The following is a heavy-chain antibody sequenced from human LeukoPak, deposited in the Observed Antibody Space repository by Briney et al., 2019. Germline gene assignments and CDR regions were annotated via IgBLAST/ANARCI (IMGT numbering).Heavy chain of an antibody. CDR3: ARDPTEDFWSGFYSYFDF. V-gene: IGHV1-18*01. Sequence: ASVKVSCKASGYTFTSYGISWVRQAPGQGLEWMGWISAYNGNTNYAQKFQGRVTMTTDTSTSTAYMELRSLRSDDTAVYYCARDPTEDFWSGFYSYFDFWGQGTLVTVSS. J-gene: IGHJ4*02. CDR2: ISAYNGNT. CDR1: GYTFTSYG. D-gene: IGHD3-3*01.